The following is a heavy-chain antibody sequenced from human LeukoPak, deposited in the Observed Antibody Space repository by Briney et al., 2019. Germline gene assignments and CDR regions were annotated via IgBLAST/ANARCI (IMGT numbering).Heavy chain of an antibody. J-gene: IGHJ4*02. CDR3: AKALSGGIKEVDY. CDR2: ISASGGST. CDR1: GFTFSSYA. Sequence: GGSLRLSCAASGFTFSSYAMSWVRQAPGKGLEWVSSISASGGSTYYADSVKGRFTISRDNSKNTLYPQMNSLRADDTAVYYCAKALSGGIKEVDYWGQGTLVTVSS. V-gene: IGHV3-23*01. D-gene: IGHD1-14*01.